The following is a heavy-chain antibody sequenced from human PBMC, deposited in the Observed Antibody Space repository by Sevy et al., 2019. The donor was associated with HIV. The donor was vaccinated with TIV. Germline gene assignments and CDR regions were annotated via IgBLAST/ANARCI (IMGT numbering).Heavy chain of an antibody. D-gene: IGHD3-9*01. CDR3: ERILRYFDLGQTRNDY. V-gene: IGHV3-48*03. CDR2: ISSSCSAI. Sequence: GGSLRLSCAASGFAFSSFEMNWVRQAPGKGLEWLSYISSSCSAIYYADSVKGRFTISRDNAKNSLYLQMNSLRAEDTAVYYCERILRYFDLGQTRNDYWGQGTLVTVSS. CDR1: GFAFSSFE. J-gene: IGHJ4*02.